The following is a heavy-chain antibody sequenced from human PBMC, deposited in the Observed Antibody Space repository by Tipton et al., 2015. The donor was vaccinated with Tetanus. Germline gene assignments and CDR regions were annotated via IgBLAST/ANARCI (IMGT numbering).Heavy chain of an antibody. Sequence: TLSLTCAVYGGSFSGYYWSWIRQPPGKGLEWIGEINHSGSTNYNPSLKSRVTISVDTSKNQFSLKLSSVTAADTAVYYCARDRQGYGDYDFPNFDYYYYGMDVWGQGTTVTVSS. CDR1: GGSFSGYY. D-gene: IGHD4-17*01. CDR2: INHSGST. V-gene: IGHV4-34*01. CDR3: ARDRQGYGDYDFPNFDYYYYGMDV. J-gene: IGHJ6*02.